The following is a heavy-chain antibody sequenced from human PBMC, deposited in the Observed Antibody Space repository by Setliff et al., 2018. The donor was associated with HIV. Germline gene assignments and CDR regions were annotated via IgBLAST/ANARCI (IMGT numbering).Heavy chain of an antibody. Sequence: PGGSLRLSCAASGFIFSSYGMNWVRQAPGKGLEWVGRIKSKTDDGTTDYAAPVKGRFTISRDDSKNTLYLQMNSLKTEDTAVYYCTTELLGSSWYGVDYYGMDAWGQGTTVTVSS. CDR3: TTELLGSSWYGVDYYGMDA. D-gene: IGHD6-13*01. J-gene: IGHJ6*02. CDR1: GFIFSSYG. V-gene: IGHV3-15*01. CDR2: IKSKTDDGTT.